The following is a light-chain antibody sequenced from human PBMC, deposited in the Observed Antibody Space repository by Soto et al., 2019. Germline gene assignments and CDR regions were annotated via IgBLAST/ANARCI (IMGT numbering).Light chain of an antibody. CDR3: QQYANSPIT. CDR2: GAS. J-gene: IGKJ5*01. CDR1: QFVSSRS. V-gene: IGKV3-20*01. Sequence: PGESATLLCRASQFVSSRSLAWYQQKLGQAPRLLIYGASNRATGIPGRFSASGSGTDFTLNITPLEPEDFAVYFCQQYANSPITFGQGTRRRL.